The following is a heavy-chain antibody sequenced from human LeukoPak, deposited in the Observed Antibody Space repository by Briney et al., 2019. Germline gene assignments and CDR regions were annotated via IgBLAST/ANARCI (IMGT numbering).Heavy chain of an antibody. CDR2: INPNSGGT. Sequence: ASVKVSCKASGYTFTNYYIHWVRQAPGQGLEWMGWINPNSGGTNYAQKFQGRVTMTRDTSISTAYMELSRLRSDDTAVYYCARGPILVQRGYCSGGSCFFLDYWGQGTLVTVSS. D-gene: IGHD2-15*01. J-gene: IGHJ4*02. V-gene: IGHV1-2*02. CDR1: GYTFTNYY. CDR3: ARGPILVQRGYCSGGSCFFLDY.